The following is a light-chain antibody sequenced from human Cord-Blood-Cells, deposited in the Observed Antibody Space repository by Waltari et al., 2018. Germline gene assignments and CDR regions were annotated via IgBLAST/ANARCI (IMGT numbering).Light chain of an antibody. J-gene: IGKJ3*01. Sequence: DIQMTPVPSPPSASVGDRVTITCRASQSISSYFNWYQQKPGKAPKLLIYAASSLQRGVPSRFSGSGSGTDFTLTISSLQPEDFATYYCQQSYSTPFTFGPGTKVDIK. V-gene: IGKV1-39*01. CDR1: QSISSY. CDR2: AAS. CDR3: QQSYSTPFT.